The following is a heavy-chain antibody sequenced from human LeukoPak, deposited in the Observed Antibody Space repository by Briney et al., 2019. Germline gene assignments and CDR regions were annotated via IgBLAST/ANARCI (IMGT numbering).Heavy chain of an antibody. CDR1: GFTFDDHA. Sequence: GGSLRLSCAASGFTFDDHAMHWVRQAPGKGLEWVSGISWNSGSIGYADSVKGRFTISRDNAKNSLYLQMNSLRAEDTALYYCAKDNSGSYRGAFDIWGQGTMVTVSS. V-gene: IGHV3-9*01. D-gene: IGHD1-26*01. CDR2: ISWNSGSI. CDR3: AKDNSGSYRGAFDI. J-gene: IGHJ3*02.